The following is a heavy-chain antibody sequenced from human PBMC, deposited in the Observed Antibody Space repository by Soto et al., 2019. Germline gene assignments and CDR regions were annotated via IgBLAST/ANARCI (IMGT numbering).Heavy chain of an antibody. Sequence: EVQLLESGGGLVQPGGSLRLSCAASGFTFNSYAMSWFRQAPGKGLEWVSVISGSGGSTYYADSVKGRFTISRDNSKNTLYLQMNSLRAEDTAVYYCAKCSPRYSSGLKAYYFDYWGQGTLVTVSS. D-gene: IGHD6-19*01. CDR2: ISGSGGST. CDR3: AKCSPRYSSGLKAYYFDY. J-gene: IGHJ4*02. CDR1: GFTFNSYA. V-gene: IGHV3-23*01.